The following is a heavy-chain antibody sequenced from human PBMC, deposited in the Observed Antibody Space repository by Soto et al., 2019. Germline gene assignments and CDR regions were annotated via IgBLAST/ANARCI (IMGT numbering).Heavy chain of an antibody. J-gene: IGHJ6*02. CDR1: GFTFSSYW. CDR3: ARERIAAHYYYYGMDA. Sequence: GGSLRLSCAASGFTFSSYWMHWVRQAPGKGLVWVSRINSDGSSTSYADSVKGRFTISRDNAKNTLYLQMNSLRAEDTAVYYCARERIAAHYYYYGMDAWGHGTPVTGSS. CDR2: INSDGSST. D-gene: IGHD6-6*01. V-gene: IGHV3-74*01.